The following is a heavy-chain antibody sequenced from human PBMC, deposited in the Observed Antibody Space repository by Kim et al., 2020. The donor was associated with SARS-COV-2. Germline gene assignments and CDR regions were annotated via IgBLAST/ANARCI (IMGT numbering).Heavy chain of an antibody. D-gene: IGHD3-10*01. CDR1: GGSISSGGYY. CDR2: IYYSGST. V-gene: IGHV4-31*03. CDR3: ARAYVYYGSGSGAWIDY. J-gene: IGHJ4*02. Sequence: SETLSLTCTVSGGSISSGGYYWSWIRQHPGKGLEWIGYIYYSGSTYYNPSLKSRVTISVDTSKNQFSLKLSSVTAADTAVYYCARAYVYYGSGSGAWIDYWGQGTLVTVSS.